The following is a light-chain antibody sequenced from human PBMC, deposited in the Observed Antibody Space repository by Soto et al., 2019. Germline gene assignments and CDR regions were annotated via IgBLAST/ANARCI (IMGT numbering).Light chain of an antibody. CDR1: TCCVGGSTS. J-gene: IGLJ1*01. CDR2: DVS. CDR3: SSYAGTHVV. V-gene: IGLV2-8*01. Sequence: QPSSGFASPGLSVTISCTGTTCCVGGSTSVTRYQQHPGKAPKLMISDVSKRPSGVPDRFSGSKSANTASLTVSALQADDEADYYCSSYAGTHVVFGTGTKVTAL.